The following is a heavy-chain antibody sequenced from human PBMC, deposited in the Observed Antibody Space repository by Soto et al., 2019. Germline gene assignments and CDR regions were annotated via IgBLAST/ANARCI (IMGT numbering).Heavy chain of an antibody. CDR2: IYYSGST. CDR3: ARHPLDGYCSGGSCYSVKLFYYMDV. D-gene: IGHD2-15*01. V-gene: IGHV4-39*01. Sequence: SETLSLTCTVSGGSISSSSYYWGRIRQPPGKGLEWIGSIYYSGSTYYNPSLKSRVTISVDTSKNQFSLKLSSVTAADTAVYYCARHPLDGYCSGGSCYSVKLFYYMDVWGKGTTVTVSS. J-gene: IGHJ6*03. CDR1: GGSISSSSYY.